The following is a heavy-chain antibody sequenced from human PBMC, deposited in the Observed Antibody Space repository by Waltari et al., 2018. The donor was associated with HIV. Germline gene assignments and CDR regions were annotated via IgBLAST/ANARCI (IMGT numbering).Heavy chain of an antibody. D-gene: IGHD3-22*01. Sequence: QVQLVQSGSELKKPGASVKVSCKASGYTFTSYAMNWVRQAPGQGLEWMGWINTNTGNPTYAQGFTGRFVFSLDTSVSTAYLQISSLKAEDTAVYYCARVSDYYDSSGYYNYYYGMDVWGQGTTVTVSS. CDR3: ARVSDYYDSSGYYNYYYGMDV. CDR1: GYTFTSYA. J-gene: IGHJ6*02. CDR2: INTNTGNP. V-gene: IGHV7-4-1*02.